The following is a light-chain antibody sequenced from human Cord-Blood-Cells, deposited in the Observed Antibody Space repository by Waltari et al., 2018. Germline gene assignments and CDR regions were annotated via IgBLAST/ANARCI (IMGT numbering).Light chain of an antibody. CDR1: QSVSSY. CDR2: DAS. Sequence: EIVLTQSPATLSLSPGERATLSCRASQSVSSYLAWYQQKPVQAPRLLIYDASNRATGIPARFSGSGSGTDCTLTISSLEPEDCAVYYCQQRSNWYTFGQGTKLEIK. J-gene: IGKJ2*01. V-gene: IGKV3-11*01. CDR3: QQRSNWYT.